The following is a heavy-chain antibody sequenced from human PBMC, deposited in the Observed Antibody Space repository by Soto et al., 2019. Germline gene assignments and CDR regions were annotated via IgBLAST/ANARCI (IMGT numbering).Heavy chain of an antibody. CDR3: AKLGYYYYNMDV. CDR2: INHSGST. V-gene: IGHV4-34*01. J-gene: IGHJ6*03. D-gene: IGHD3-16*01. Sequence: SETLSLTCAVYGGSFSGYYWSWIRQPPGKGLEWIGEINHSGSTNYNPSLKSRVTISVDTSKNQFSLKLSSVTAADTAVYYCAKLGYYYYNMDVWGKGTTVTVSS. CDR1: GGSFSGYY.